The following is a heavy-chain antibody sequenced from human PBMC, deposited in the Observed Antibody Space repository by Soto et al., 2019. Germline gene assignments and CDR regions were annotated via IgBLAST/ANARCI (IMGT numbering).Heavy chain of an antibody. CDR2: ISAYNGNT. CDR3: ARGGVYGDYGSAFDI. V-gene: IGHV1-18*04. Sequence: ASVNVSCQASRYTVTSYGISWVRQAPGQGLEWMGWISAYNGNTNYARKLQGRVTMTTDTSTSTAYMELRSLRSDDTAVYYCARGGVYGDYGSAFDIWGQGTMVTVSS. J-gene: IGHJ3*02. CDR1: RYTVTSYG. D-gene: IGHD4-17*01.